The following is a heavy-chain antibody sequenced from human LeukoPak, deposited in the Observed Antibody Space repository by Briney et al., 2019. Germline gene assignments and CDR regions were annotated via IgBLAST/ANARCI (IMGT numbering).Heavy chain of an antibody. D-gene: IGHD5-18*01. J-gene: IGHJ3*02. V-gene: IGHV3-64*01. CDR2: ISSNGGST. CDR3: ARVISHTAGRAFDI. Sequence: GGSLRLSCAASGSTFSSYAMHWVRQAPGKGLEYVSAISSNGGSTYYANSVKGRFTISRDNSKNTLYLQMGSLRAEDMAVYYCARVISHTAGRAFDIWGQGTMVTVSS. CDR1: GSTFSSYA.